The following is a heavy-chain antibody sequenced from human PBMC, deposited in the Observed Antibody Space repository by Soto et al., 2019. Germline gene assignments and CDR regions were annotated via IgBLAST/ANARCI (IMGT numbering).Heavy chain of an antibody. V-gene: IGHV3-66*01. CDR2: IYSGGST. CDR3: AGPGEQHRY. CDR1: GFTVSSNH. D-gene: IGHD3-16*01. J-gene: IGHJ4*02. Sequence: EVQLVESGGGLVQPGGSLRLSCAASGFTVSSNHMSWVRQAPVKGLEWVSLIYSGGSTYYADSVKGRFTFSRDNSQNTLYLQMNSLRAEDTAVYYCAGPGEQHRYWGQGTLVTVSS.